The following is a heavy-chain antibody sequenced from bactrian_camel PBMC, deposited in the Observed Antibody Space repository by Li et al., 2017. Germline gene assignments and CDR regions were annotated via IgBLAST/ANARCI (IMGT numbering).Heavy chain of an antibody. Sequence: VESGGGLVQPGGSLRLSCAASGFTFSDQWMSWVRQAPGKGLEWVSTIRPDGSDTYYTDSVKGRFTISRDNGENTLYLQMDSLESEDTAMYYCAAASVCFRGGLEMKRADFDYWGQGTQVTVS. V-gene: IGHV3S6*01. CDR1: GFTFSDQW. CDR2: IRPDGSDT. J-gene: IGHJ6*01. D-gene: IGHD1*01. CDR3: AAASVCFRGGLEMKRADFDY.